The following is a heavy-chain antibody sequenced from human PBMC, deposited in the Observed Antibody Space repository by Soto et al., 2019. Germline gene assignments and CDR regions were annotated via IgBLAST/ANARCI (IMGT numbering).Heavy chain of an antibody. CDR2: IYPGDSDT. CDR3: ARQELGLSVFYFNYYHSYGMDV. J-gene: IGHJ6*02. CDR1: GYSFTSYW. Sequence: GESLKISCKGSGYSFTSYWIGWVRQMPGKGLEWMGIIYPGDSDTRYSPSFQGQVTISADKSISTAYLQWSSLKASDTAMYYCARQELGLSVFYFNYYHSYGMDVWGQGITVTVFS. V-gene: IGHV5-51*01. D-gene: IGHD3-22*01.